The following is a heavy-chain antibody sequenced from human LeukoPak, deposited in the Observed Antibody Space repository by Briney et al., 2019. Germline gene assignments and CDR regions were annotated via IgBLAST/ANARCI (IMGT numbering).Heavy chain of an antibody. V-gene: IGHV1-69*04. CDR2: IIPILGIA. CDR1: GGTFSSYA. Sequence: SVKVSCKASGGTFSSYAISWVRQAPGQGLEWMGRIIPILGIANYAQKFQGRVTMTTDTSTSTAYVELRSLRSDDTAVYYCATDCSSNSCYSFDYWGQGTLVTVSS. D-gene: IGHD2-2*01. J-gene: IGHJ4*02. CDR3: ATDCSSNSCYSFDY.